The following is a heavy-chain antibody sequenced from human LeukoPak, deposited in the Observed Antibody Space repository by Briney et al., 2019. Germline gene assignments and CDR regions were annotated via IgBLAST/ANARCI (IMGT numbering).Heavy chain of an antibody. V-gene: IGHV3-64D*06. D-gene: IGHD1-26*01. CDR1: GFTFSSYA. CDR3: VKDLLVGATGSIDY. CDR2: ISSNGGST. J-gene: IGHJ4*02. Sequence: GGSLRLSCSASGFTFSSYAMHWVRQAPGKGLEYASAISSNGGSTYYADSVKGRFTISRDNSKNTLYLQMSSLRAEDTAVYYCVKDLLVGATGSIDYWGQGTLVTVSS.